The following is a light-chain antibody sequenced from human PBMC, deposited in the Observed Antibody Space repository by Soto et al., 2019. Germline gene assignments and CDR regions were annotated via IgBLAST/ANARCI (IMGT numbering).Light chain of an antibody. V-gene: IGKV3-15*01. Sequence: EIVMTQSPATLSVSPGERATLSCRASQSVSSYLAWYQQKPGQAPRLLIYGPSTRATGIPARFSGSGSGTEFPLTISSLQSEDFAVYYCQQYHNWPLTFGGGTKVEVK. CDR1: QSVSSY. CDR3: QQYHNWPLT. J-gene: IGKJ4*01. CDR2: GPS.